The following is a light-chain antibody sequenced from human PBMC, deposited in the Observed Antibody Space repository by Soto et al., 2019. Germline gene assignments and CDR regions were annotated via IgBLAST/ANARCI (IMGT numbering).Light chain of an antibody. Sequence: QSVLTQPASVSATPGEKVTISCSGRGSNIGRNYVSWYRQLPGTAPQLLIYDDNKRHSGVPDRLSGSRYDTSASLAIAGLQPGDEADYYCGTWDESLGAGVFGGGTKLTVL. CDR2: DDN. J-gene: IGLJ2*01. CDR3: GTWDESLGAGV. CDR1: GSNIGRNY. V-gene: IGLV1-51*01.